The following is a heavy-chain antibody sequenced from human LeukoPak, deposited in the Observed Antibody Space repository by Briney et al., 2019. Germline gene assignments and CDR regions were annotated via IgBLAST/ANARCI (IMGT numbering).Heavy chain of an antibody. V-gene: IGHV4-39*07. CDR3: ARDAGVEVYDFWGSEGVVD. CDR1: GYSISSSSYY. D-gene: IGHD3-3*01. Sequence: SETLSLTCTVSGYSISSSSYYWGWIRQPPGKGLEWIGSIYYSGSTYYNPSLKSRVTISVDTSKNQFSLKLSSVTAADTAVYYCARDAGVEVYDFWGSEGVVDWGQGTLVTVSS. J-gene: IGHJ4*02. CDR2: IYYSGST.